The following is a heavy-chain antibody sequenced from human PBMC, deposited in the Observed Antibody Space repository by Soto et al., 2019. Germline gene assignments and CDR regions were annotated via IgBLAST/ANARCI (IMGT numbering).Heavy chain of an antibody. D-gene: IGHD3-10*01. CDR1: GGSISSYY. J-gene: IGHJ4*02. CDR2: IYYSGST. Sequence: SETLSLACNVSGGSISSYYWSWIRQPPGEGLEWIGYIYYSGSTNYNPSLKSRVTISVDTSKNQFSLKLSSVTAADTAVYYCARERVETTMVRGVIITGAWLDYWGQGTLVTVSS. CDR3: ARERVETTMVRGVIITGAWLDY. V-gene: IGHV4-59*01.